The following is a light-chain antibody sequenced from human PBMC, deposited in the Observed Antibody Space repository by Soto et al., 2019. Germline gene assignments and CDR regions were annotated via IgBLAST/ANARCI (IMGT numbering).Light chain of an antibody. CDR3: QQYRAYWT. Sequence: DIQMTQSPSTLSASVGDRVTITCRASQSIDTWLAWYQQKPGKVPKVLIYKASTLESGVPSRFSGRGSGTEVTLTISSLQPDVFATYYCQQYRAYWTFGQGTKVEIK. V-gene: IGKV1-5*03. J-gene: IGKJ1*01. CDR1: QSIDTW. CDR2: KAS.